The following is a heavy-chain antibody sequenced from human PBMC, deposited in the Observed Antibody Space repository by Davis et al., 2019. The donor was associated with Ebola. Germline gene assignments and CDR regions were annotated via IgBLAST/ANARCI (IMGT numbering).Heavy chain of an antibody. Sequence: MPSETLSLTCAVYGGSFSGYYWSWIRQPPGKGLEWIGYIYYSGSTNYNPSLKSRVTISVDTSKNQFSLKLSSVTAADTAVYYCARRGYYYDSSGYGAYGMDVWGQGTTVTVSS. CDR2: IYYSGST. D-gene: IGHD3-22*01. CDR1: GGSFSGYY. CDR3: ARRGYYYDSSGYGAYGMDV. J-gene: IGHJ6*02. V-gene: IGHV4-59*08.